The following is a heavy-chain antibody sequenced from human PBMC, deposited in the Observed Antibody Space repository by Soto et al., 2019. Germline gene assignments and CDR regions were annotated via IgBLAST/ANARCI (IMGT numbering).Heavy chain of an antibody. CDR3: AREYSSSAGWFDP. Sequence: SETLSLTCGVSGYSISSGYYWGWIRQPPGKGLEWIGSIYHSGNTHYNPSHMSRVTISVDTSKNQFSLKLSSVTAADTAVYFCAREYSSSAGWFDPWGQGTLVTVSS. D-gene: IGHD6-6*01. J-gene: IGHJ5*02. CDR1: GYSISSGYY. CDR2: IYHSGNT. V-gene: IGHV4-38-2*02.